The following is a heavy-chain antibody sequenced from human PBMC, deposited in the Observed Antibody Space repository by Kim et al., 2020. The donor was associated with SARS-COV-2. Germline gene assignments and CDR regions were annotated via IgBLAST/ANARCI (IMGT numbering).Heavy chain of an antibody. Sequence: ASVKVSCKASGYTFTGYYMHWVRQAPGQVLEWIGLINPNSGVTNYAQKFQGRVTMTRDTSISTADMELSGLRTDGTAVYYCGSDYPQYSSGMGGWFDPWGQGTLVTVSA. CDR2: INPNSGVT. CDR3: GSDYPQYSSGMGGWFDP. D-gene: IGHD6-25*01. CDR1: GYTFTGYY. V-gene: IGHV1-2*06. J-gene: IGHJ5*02.